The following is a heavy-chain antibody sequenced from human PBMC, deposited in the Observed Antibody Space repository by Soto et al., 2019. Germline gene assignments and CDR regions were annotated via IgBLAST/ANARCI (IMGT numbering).Heavy chain of an antibody. CDR1: GYTFSNYD. V-gene: IGHV1-8*01. J-gene: IGHJ4*02. Sequence: QVQLVQSGAELKKPGASVKVSCKASGYTFSNYDMNWVRQATGQGPEWIGWVNPNNGDTGYAQKFQGRVTLTTYISTTTAYMELTSLRSADTAIYYCAKVTRKGSAIDFHSWGQGTLITVSS. D-gene: IGHD3-10*01. CDR2: VNPNNGDT. CDR3: AKVTRKGSAIDFHS.